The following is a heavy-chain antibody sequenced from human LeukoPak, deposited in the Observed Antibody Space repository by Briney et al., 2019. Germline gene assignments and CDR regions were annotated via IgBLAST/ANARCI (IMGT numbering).Heavy chain of an antibody. J-gene: IGHJ4*02. D-gene: IGHD5-24*01. CDR2: IYPGDSDT. CDR1: GYSFTSYW. V-gene: IGHV5-51*01. Sequence: GESLKISCKGSGYSFTSYWIGWVRQMPGKGLEWMGIIYPGDSDTRYSPSFQGQVTISADKSISTAYLQWSSLKASDTAMYYCARHEMATPARAHVDYWGQGTLVTVSS. CDR3: ARHEMATPARAHVDY.